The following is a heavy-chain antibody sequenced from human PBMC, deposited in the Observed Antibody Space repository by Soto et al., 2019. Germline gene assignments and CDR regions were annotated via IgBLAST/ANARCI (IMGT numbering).Heavy chain of an antibody. CDR3: ARQQSSSSSPHRYYFGY. CDR2: MYYSGST. D-gene: IGHD6-6*01. Sequence: QLQLQESGPGLVKPSETLSLTCTVSGGSISSSYSYWGWIRQPPGKGLEWIGSMYYSGSTYYSPSLKNRVTLSVATSKNQFSLKLSSVTAADTAVYFCARQQSSSSSPHRYYFGYWGQGTLVTVSS. V-gene: IGHV4-39*01. CDR1: GGSISSSYSY. J-gene: IGHJ4*02.